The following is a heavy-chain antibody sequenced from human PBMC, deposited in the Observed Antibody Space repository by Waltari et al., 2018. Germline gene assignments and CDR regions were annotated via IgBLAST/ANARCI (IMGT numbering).Heavy chain of an antibody. J-gene: IGHJ4*02. Sequence: VQLQQWGAGLLKPSETLSLTCAVYGGSFSGYYWSWIRKPPGKGLEWIGEINHSGSTNYNPSLKSRVTISVDTSKNQFSLKLSSVTAADTAVYYCARGRGYDSSGLPRRSYWGQGTLVTVSS. D-gene: IGHD3-22*01. CDR2: INHSGST. V-gene: IGHV4-34*01. CDR3: ARGRGYDSSGLPRRSY. CDR1: GGSFSGYY.